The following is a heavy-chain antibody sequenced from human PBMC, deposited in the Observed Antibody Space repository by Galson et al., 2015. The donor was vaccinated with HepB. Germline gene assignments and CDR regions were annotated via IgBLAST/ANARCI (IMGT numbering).Heavy chain of an antibody. CDR2: LFLNDEK. D-gene: IGHD6-13*01. CDR1: GFSLSNARMG. V-gene: IGHV2-26*01. CDR3: ARMIAAAGTEDDWDYYYGMDV. J-gene: IGHJ6*02. Sequence: PALVKPTQTLTLTCTVSGFSLSNARMGVSWIRQPPGKALEWLAHLFLNDEKSYSTSLKSRLTISKDTSKSQVVLTMTNMDPVDTATYYCARMIAAAGTEDDWDYYYGMDVWGQGTTVTVSS.